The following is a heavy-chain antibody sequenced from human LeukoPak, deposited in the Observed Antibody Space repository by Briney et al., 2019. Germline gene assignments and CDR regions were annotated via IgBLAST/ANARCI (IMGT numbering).Heavy chain of an antibody. D-gene: IGHD6-6*01. Sequence: GASVKVSCKXSGGTFSSYAISWVRQAPGQGLEGMGGIIPIFGTANYAQKFQGRVTITTDESTSTAYMELSSLRSEDTAVYYCAREYSSSSIVYWGQGTLVTVSS. V-gene: IGHV1-69*05. CDR1: GGTFSSYA. J-gene: IGHJ4*02. CDR2: IIPIFGTA. CDR3: AREYSSSSIVY.